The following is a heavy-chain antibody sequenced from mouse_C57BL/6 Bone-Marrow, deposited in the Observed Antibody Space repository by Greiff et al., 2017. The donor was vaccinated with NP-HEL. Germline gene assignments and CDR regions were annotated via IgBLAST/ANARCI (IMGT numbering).Heavy chain of an antibody. CDR2: ISYDGSN. CDR1: GYSITSGYY. J-gene: IGHJ4*01. V-gene: IGHV3-6*01. CDR3: ARNDYDPYYYAMDY. D-gene: IGHD2-4*01. Sequence: EVKVEESGPGLVKPSQSLSLTCSVTGYSITSGYYWNWIRQFPGNKLEWMGYISYDGSNNYNPSLKNRISITRDTSKNQFFLKLNSVTTEDTATYYCARNDYDPYYYAMDYWGQGTSVTVSS.